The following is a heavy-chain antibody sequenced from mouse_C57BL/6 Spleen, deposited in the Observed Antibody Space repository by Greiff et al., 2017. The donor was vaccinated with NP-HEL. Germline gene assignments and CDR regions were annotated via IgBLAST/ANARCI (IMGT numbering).Heavy chain of an antibody. Sequence: EVKLQESGGGLVKPGGSLKLSCAASGFTFSSYAMSWVRQTPEKRLEWVATISDGGSYPYYPDNVQGRFTLSRDNAKNNLYLQMCHLKTEDTAMYYCARDWRGLYYCSSPGYCDDWGKGTTLTVSS. CDR3: ARDWRGLYYCSSPGYCDD. CDR1: GFTFSSYA. CDR2: ISDGGSYP. V-gene: IGHV5-4*01. J-gene: IGHJ2*01. D-gene: IGHD1-1*01.